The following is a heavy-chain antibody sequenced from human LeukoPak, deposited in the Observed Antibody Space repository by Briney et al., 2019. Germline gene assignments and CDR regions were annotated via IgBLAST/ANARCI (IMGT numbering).Heavy chain of an antibody. CDR3: ATHNNGFQH. D-gene: IGHD1/OR15-1a*01. J-gene: IGHJ1*01. V-gene: IGHV4-39*01. CDR1: GGSISSSSYY. Sequence: SETLSLTCTVSGGSISSSSYYWGWIRQPPGKGLEWIGSIYYSGSTYYNPSLKSRVTISVDTSKNQFSLKLSSVTAADTAVYYCATHNNGFQHWGQGTLVTVSS. CDR2: IYYSGST.